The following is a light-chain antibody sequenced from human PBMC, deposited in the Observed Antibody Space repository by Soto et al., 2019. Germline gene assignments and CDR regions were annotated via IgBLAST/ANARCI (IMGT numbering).Light chain of an antibody. CDR3: LKYNHWPPPA. Sequence: EIVMTQSPATLSVSPGESATLSCRASQSVSGNLAWYQQKPGQAPRLLIYGASTRATGIPARFSGSGSGTEFTPTISSLQSEDFAVYYCLKYNHWPPPAFGGGTKVEIK. CDR1: QSVSGN. V-gene: IGKV3-15*01. CDR2: GAS. J-gene: IGKJ4*01.